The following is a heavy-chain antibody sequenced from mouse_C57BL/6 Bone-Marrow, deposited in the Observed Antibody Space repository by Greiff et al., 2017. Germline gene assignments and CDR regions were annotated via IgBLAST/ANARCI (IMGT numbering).Heavy chain of an antibody. CDR3: ARYNGSSLYYAMDY. D-gene: IGHD1-1*01. J-gene: IGHJ4*01. CDR1: GYTFTSYW. CDR2: IDPSDSET. V-gene: IGHV1-52*01. Sequence: QVQLQQPGAELVRPGSSVKLSCKASGYTFTSYWMHWVKQRPIQGLEWIGNIDPSDSETPYNQKFKDKATLTVDKSSSTAYMQLSSLTSEDSAVYYCARYNGSSLYYAMDYWGQGTSVTVSS.